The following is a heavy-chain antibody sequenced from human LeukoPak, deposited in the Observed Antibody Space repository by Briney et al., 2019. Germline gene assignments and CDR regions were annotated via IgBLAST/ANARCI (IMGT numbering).Heavy chain of an antibody. CDR1: GFTVSSNY. D-gene: IGHD3-9*01. CDR2: IYSGGST. V-gene: IGHV3-53*01. Sequence: GGSLRLSCAASGFTVSSNYMSWVRQAPGKGLEWVSVIYSGGSTYYADSVKGRFTISRDNSKNTLYLQMNSLRAEDTAVYYCARDRGDILTGYFASWGQGTLVTVSS. CDR3: ARDRGDILTGYFAS. J-gene: IGHJ4*02.